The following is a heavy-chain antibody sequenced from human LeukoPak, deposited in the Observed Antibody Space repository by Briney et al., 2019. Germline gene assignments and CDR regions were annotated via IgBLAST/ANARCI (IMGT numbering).Heavy chain of an antibody. CDR3: ARQNYDEAIYYYYGLDV. V-gene: IGHV4-59*08. CDR1: GGSISSSY. J-gene: IGHJ6*02. CDR2: IHYMGQT. D-gene: IGHD1-7*01. Sequence: PSETLSLTCTVSGGSISSSYWSWIRQSPGKRLEWIGYIHYMGQTDYNPSLKSRVTISVDTSKKEFSLKLSSVRAAQTAMYYCARQNYDEAIYYYYGLDVWGQGTKVTVSS.